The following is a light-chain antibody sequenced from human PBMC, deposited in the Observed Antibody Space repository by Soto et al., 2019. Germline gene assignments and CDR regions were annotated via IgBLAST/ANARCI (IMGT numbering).Light chain of an antibody. CDR1: SSDVGGYNY. V-gene: IGLV2-14*01. Sequence: QSALTQPASVSGSPGQSITISCTGTSSDVGGYNYVSWYQQHPGKAPKLMIYDVSNRPSGVSDRFSGSKSGNTASLTISGRQAEDEADYYCISYTSSTTLGGVFGGGTKLTVL. J-gene: IGLJ2*01. CDR3: ISYTSSTTLGGV. CDR2: DVS.